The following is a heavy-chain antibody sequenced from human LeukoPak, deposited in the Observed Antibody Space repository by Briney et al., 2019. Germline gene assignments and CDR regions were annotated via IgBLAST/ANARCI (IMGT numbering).Heavy chain of an antibody. CDR3: ARDYTALDSSGL. CDR2: IKQDGSEN. J-gene: IGHJ1*01. D-gene: IGHD3-22*01. V-gene: IGHV3-7*04. CDR1: GFTFSSYW. Sequence: GGSLRLSCSASGFTFSSYWMSWVRQAPGKGLEWVANIKQDGSENYYVDSVRGRFTISRDNAKNSLYLQMNNVRAEDTAVYYCARDYTALDSSGLWGQGNLVTVSS.